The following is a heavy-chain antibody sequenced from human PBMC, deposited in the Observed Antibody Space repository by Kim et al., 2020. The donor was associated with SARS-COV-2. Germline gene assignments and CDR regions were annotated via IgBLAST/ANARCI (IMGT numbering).Heavy chain of an antibody. CDR2: INASGGNT. D-gene: IGHD3-10*02. Sequence: ASVKVSCKASGYTFTSYYMSWVRQAPGQGLEWMGIINASGGNTSYAQKLQGRVTMTRDTSTSTAYMELSSLRSEDTAVYYCASRMFEYDVFDSWDQGAVV. J-gene: IGHJ3*02. CDR3: ASRMFEYDVFDS. CDR1: GYTFTSYY. V-gene: IGHV1-46*01.